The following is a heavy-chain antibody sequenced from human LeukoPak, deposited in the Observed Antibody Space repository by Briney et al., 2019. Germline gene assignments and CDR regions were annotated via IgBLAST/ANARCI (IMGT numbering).Heavy chain of an antibody. CDR1: GDSISSDY. CDR2: INYSGSS. V-gene: IGHV4-59*08. D-gene: IGHD2-21*01. J-gene: IGHJ4*02. Sequence: SETLSLTCIVSGDSISSDYWSWIRQSPGKGLEWIWYINYSGSSDYNPSLKSRVTISVDRAKNQVSLKMRSVTAADTAVYYCARLDCISDTCYNYWALGALVTVSS. CDR3: ARLDCISDTCYNY.